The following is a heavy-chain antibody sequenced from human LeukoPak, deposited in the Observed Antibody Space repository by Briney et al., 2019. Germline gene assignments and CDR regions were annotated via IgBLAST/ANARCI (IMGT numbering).Heavy chain of an antibody. J-gene: IGHJ4*02. CDR2: INHSGST. Sequence: PSETLSLTCAVYGGSFSGYYWSWIRQPPGKGLEWIGEINHSGSTNYNPSLKSRVTISVDTSKNQFSLKLSSVTAADTAVYYCARARYSYGPVGTDYWGQGTLVTVSS. V-gene: IGHV4-34*01. CDR1: GGSFSGYY. D-gene: IGHD5-18*01. CDR3: ARARYSYGPVGTDY.